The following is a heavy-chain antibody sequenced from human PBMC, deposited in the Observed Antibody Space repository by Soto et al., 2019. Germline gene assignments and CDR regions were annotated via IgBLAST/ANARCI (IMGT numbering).Heavy chain of an antibody. J-gene: IGHJ5*02. V-gene: IGHV4-39*01. D-gene: IGHD3-3*01. CDR1: GGSISSSSYY. CDR3: ARHAIYDFWSGYSSEDTTENNWFDP. Sequence: QLQLQESGPGLVKPSETLSLTCTVSGGSISSSSYYWGWIRQPPGKGLEWIGSIYYSGSTYYNPSLKSRVTISVDTSKNQFSPKLSSVTAADTAVYYCARHAIYDFWSGYSSEDTTENNWFDPWGQGTLVTVSS. CDR2: IYYSGST.